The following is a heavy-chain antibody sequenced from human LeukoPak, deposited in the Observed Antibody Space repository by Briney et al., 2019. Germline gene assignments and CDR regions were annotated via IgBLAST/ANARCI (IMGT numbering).Heavy chain of an antibody. V-gene: IGHV1-2*02. J-gene: IGHJ5*02. CDR2: INPNSGGT. D-gene: IGHD4-17*01. CDR1: GYTFTGYY. Sequence: ASVKVSCKASGYTFTGYYMHWVRQAPGQGLEWMGWINPNSGGTNYAQKFQGRVTMTRDTSISTAYMELSRLRSDDTAVYYCARALDYGDLNRFDPWGQGTLVTVSS. CDR3: ARALDYGDLNRFDP.